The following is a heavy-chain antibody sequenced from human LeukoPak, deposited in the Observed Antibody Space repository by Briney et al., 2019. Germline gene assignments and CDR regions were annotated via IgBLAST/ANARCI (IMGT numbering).Heavy chain of an antibody. CDR1: GFTVSSNY. CDR2: IYSGGST. J-gene: IGHJ6*03. D-gene: IGHD2-21*01. Sequence: PGGSLRLSCAASGFTVSSNYMSWVRQAPGKGLEWVSVIYSGGSTYYADSVKGRFTISRDNSKNTLYLQMNSLRAEDTAVYYCARTHTGAYSYYYMDVWGKGTTVTISS. V-gene: IGHV3-66*01. CDR3: ARTHTGAYSYYYMDV.